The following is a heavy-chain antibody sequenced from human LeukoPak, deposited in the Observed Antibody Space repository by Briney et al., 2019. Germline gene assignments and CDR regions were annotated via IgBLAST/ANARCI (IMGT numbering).Heavy chain of an antibody. CDR2: ISGSGGFT. J-gene: IGHJ4*02. D-gene: IGHD3-10*01. CDR1: GFTFSSYG. V-gene: IGHV3-23*01. Sequence: GGSLRLSCAASGFTFSSYGINWVRQAPGKGLEWHSGISGSGGFTYEDSVKGRFTISRDNSNNTLSLQMNSLRAEDTAIYYCAKEERLRFGAMYLDYWGQGTLVTVSS. CDR3: AKEERLRFGAMYLDY.